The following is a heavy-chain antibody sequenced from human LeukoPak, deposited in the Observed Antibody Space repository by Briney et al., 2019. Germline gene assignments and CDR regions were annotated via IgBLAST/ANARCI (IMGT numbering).Heavy chain of an antibody. CDR1: GYRFTGYY. CDR3: ARGSDYDDYFYMDF. V-gene: IGHV1-2*02. CDR2: MNPKSGAT. Sequence: ASVKVSCKTSGYRFTGYYLHWVRQAPGQGLEWMGWMNPKSGATDYARKFQGRVTMTRDTSISTAYMELTRLRSDDTAVYFCARGSDYDDYFYMDFWGKGTTVTVSS. J-gene: IGHJ6*03.